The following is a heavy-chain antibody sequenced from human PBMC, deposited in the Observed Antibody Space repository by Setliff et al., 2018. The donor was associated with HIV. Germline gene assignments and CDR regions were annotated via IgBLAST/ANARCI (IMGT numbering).Heavy chain of an antibody. CDR1: GYSFSSYG. D-gene: IGHD4-17*01. Sequence: GASVKVSCKASGYSFSSYGVSWVRQAPGQGLEWMGIINPRGGNTTYAQVKDRVTMTRDPSITTVYLELNDLRSDDTAVYYCARFPLRASVSPDYWGQGTLVTVSS. CDR2: INPRGGNT. J-gene: IGHJ4*02. CDR3: ARFPLRASVSPDY. V-gene: IGHV1-46*04.